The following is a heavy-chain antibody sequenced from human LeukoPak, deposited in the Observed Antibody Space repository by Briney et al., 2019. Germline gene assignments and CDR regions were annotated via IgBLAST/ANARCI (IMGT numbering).Heavy chain of an antibody. V-gene: IGHV3-11*04. CDR1: GFTFSDYN. CDR3: ARSGGYYYGSGSYAGDY. CDR2: ISRSGSTK. J-gene: IGHJ4*02. D-gene: IGHD3-10*01. Sequence: GGSLRLSCAASGFTFSDYNMRWIRQAPGKGLEWVSSISRSGSTKYYADSVKGRFTISRDNAKNSLFLQMNSLRAEDTAVYYCARSGGYYYGSGSYAGDYWGQGTLVTVSS.